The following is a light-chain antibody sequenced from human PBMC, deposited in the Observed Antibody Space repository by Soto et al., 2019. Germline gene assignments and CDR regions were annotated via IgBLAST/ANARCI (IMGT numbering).Light chain of an antibody. CDR1: QGISNW. J-gene: IGKJ1*01. V-gene: IGKV1-5*01. CDR3: LQDYTYPWT. CDR2: HAS. Sequence: IQMPQSPSTLSASIGDTVTVACRASQGISNWLAWYQQKPGKAPKLLIFHASSLESGVPSRFSGSGSGTDFTLTISSLQPEDFATYYCLQDYTYPWTFGQGTKVDIK.